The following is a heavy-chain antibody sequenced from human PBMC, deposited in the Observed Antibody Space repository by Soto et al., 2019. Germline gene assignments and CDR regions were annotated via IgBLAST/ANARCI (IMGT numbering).Heavy chain of an antibody. CDR3: ARVTSAPYYDFWSDEQWFDP. V-gene: IGHV1-3*01. CDR2: INAGNGNT. CDR1: GYTFTSYA. J-gene: IGHJ5*02. Sequence: EASVKVSCKASGYTFTSYAMHWVRQAPGQRLEWMGWINAGNGNTKYSQKFQGRVTITRDTSASTAYMGLSSLRSEDTAVYYCARVTSAPYYDFWSDEQWFDPWGQGTLVTVSS. D-gene: IGHD3-3*01.